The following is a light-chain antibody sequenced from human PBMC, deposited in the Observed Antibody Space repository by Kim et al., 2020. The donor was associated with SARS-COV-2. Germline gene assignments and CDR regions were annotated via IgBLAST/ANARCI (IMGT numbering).Light chain of an antibody. Sequence: QSALTQPASVSGSPGQSITISCTGTSSDVGGYNYVSWYQQHPGKAPKLMIYDVSNRPSGVSNRFSGSKSGNTASLTISGLQAEDEADYYCSSYTSSSVVFSGGTQLTVL. J-gene: IGLJ2*01. CDR3: SSYTSSSVV. CDR2: DVS. V-gene: IGLV2-14*03. CDR1: SSDVGGYNY.